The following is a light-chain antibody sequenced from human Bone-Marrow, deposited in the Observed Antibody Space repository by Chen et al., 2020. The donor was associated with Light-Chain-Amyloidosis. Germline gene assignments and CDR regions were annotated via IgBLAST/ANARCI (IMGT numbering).Light chain of an antibody. CDR3: QSADSSGTYEVI. Sequence: SYELTQPPSVSVSPGQTARITCSGDDFPKKYAYWYQQKPGQAPVLVIHRDTERPSGISERFAGSSSGTTATVNISGVQAEDEDDYHCQSADSSGTYEVIFGGGTKLTVL. J-gene: IGLJ2*01. CDR2: RDT. CDR1: DFPKKY. V-gene: IGLV3-25*03.